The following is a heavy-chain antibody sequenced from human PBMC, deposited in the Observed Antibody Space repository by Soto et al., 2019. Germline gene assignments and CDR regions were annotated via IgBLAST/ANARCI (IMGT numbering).Heavy chain of an antibody. CDR2: ISYSGST. Sequence: PSETLSLTCTVSGGSISSGNYYWSWIRQPPGKGLEWIGFISYSGSTYYSTSLKSRVTISVDTSKSQFSLNLSFVTAADTAVYYFAILVTPATELYYFDTGAQEPLAPVSS. D-gene: IGHD5-18*01. CDR3: AILVTPATELYYFDT. V-gene: IGHV4-30-4*01. CDR1: GGSISSGNYY. J-gene: IGHJ4*02.